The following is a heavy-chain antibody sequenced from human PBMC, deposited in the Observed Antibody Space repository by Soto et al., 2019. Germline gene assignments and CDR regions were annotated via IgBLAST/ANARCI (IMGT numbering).Heavy chain of an antibody. CDR2: ISGSGGST. Sequence: AGSLRLSCACSRFPFSSYAMSLVLSAPVEVLYLFSAISGSGGSTYYADSVKGRFTISRDNSKNTLYLQMNSLRAEDTAVYYCAKLPNYYDSSGYYGPFAYWGQGTLGTVSS. CDR3: AKLPNYYDSSGYYGPFAY. V-gene: IGHV3-23*01. J-gene: IGHJ4*02. D-gene: IGHD3-22*01. CDR1: RFPFSSYA.